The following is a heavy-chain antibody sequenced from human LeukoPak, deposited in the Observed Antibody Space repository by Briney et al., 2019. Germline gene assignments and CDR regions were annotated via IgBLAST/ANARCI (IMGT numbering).Heavy chain of an antibody. J-gene: IGHJ4*02. V-gene: IGHV3-49*03. CDR2: IRSKAYGGTT. D-gene: IGHD3-22*01. Sequence: PGGSLRLSCTASGFTFGDYAMSWFRQAPGKGLEWVGFIRSKAYGGTTEYAASVKGRFTISRDDSKSIAYLQMNSLKTEDTAVYYCTRGNYYDSSGPSVYWGQGTLVTVSS. CDR1: GFTFGDYA. CDR3: TRGNYYDSSGPSVY.